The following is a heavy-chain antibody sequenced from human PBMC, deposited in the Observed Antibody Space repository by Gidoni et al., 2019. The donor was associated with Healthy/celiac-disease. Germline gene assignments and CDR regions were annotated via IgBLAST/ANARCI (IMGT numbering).Heavy chain of an antibody. CDR3: ARDRPSTTIFGVVIIHYGMDV. Sequence: EVQLVESGGGLVQPGGSLRLSCAASGFTFSSYSMNWVRQAPGKGLEWVSYISSSSSTIYYADSVKGRFTISRDNAKNSLYLQMNSLRAEDTAVYYCARDRPSTTIFGVVIIHYGMDVWGQGTTVTVSS. J-gene: IGHJ6*02. D-gene: IGHD3-3*01. V-gene: IGHV3-48*01. CDR2: ISSSSSTI. CDR1: GFTFSSYS.